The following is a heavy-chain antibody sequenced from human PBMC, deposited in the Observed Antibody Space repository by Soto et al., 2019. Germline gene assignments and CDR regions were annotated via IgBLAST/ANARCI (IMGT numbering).Heavy chain of an antibody. J-gene: IGHJ3*01. V-gene: IGHV3-9*01. CDR1: GFTFDAYP. Sequence: EVQLVESGGGLVQPGRSLRLSCAASGFTFDAYPMHWVRQAPGKGLEWVAGLAWDGGSIEYVDSVEGRFTISRDNAKNSLYLQMSSLRDEDTALYYCVRDDAFDLWGQCTQVTVSS. CDR2: LAWDGGSI. CDR3: VRDDAFDL.